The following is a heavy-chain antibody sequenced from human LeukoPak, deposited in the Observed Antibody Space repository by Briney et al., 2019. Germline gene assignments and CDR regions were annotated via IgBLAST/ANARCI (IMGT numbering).Heavy chain of an antibody. J-gene: IGHJ4*02. CDR1: EYTFTTHD. D-gene: IGHD7-27*01. CDR3: VRTPPNWGFDY. CDR2: MSPNSGDT. V-gene: IGHV1-8*01. Sequence: ASVKVSCKASEYTFTTHDINWVRQATGQGLEWLGWMSPNSGDTGYAQKFQGRVTMTSDSSISTAYMELSSLRSEDTAIYYCVRTPPNWGFDYWGQGTLVTVSS.